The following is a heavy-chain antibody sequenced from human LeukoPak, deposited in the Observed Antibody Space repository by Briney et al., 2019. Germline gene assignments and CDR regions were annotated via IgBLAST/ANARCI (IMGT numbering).Heavy chain of an antibody. D-gene: IGHD5-18*01. J-gene: IGHJ4*02. CDR2: IYYSGST. V-gene: IGHV4-59*01. CDR1: GVSISGYY. Sequence: SETLSLTCTVSGVSISGYYWSWIRQPPGKGLEWIGYIYYSGSTNYDPSLKGRVTISVDTSKNQFSLKLTSVTAADTAVYFCARDTAIGEGNFFFDYWGQGTLVTVSS. CDR3: ARDTAIGEGNFFFDY.